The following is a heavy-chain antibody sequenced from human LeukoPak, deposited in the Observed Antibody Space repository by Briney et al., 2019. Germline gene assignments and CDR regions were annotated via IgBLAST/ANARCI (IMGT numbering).Heavy chain of an antibody. CDR3: ATGGGRVAVAGYFDY. D-gene: IGHD6-19*01. V-gene: IGHV1-24*01. Sequence: ASVKVSCKVSGYTLTELSMHWVRQAPGKGLEWMGGFDPEDGETIYAQKFQGRVTMTEDTSTDTAYMELSSLRSKDTAVYYCATGGGRVAVAGYFDYWGQGTLVTVSS. CDR1: GYTLTELS. CDR2: FDPEDGET. J-gene: IGHJ4*02.